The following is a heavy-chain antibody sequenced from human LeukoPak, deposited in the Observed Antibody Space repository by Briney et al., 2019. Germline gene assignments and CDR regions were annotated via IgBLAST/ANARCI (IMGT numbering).Heavy chain of an antibody. D-gene: IGHD4-11*01. Sequence: PSETLSLTCTVSGGSISSSSYYWGWIRQPPGKGLEWIGSIYYSGDTYYNPSLKSRVTISVDTSKSQFSLRLSSVTAADTAVYYCARADDYSRNWFDPWGQGTLVTVSS. CDR3: ARADDYSRNWFDP. CDR1: GGSISSSSYY. CDR2: IYYSGDT. V-gene: IGHV4-39*01. J-gene: IGHJ5*02.